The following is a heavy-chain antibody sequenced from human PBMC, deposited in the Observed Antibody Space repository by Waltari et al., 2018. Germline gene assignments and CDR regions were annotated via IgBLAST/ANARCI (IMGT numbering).Heavy chain of an antibody. CDR3: ARDYCDRTNCHGMDV. D-gene: IGHD3-22*01. V-gene: IGHV3-30*09. J-gene: IGHJ6*02. CDR1: EFTFSSYA. Sequence: QVQLVESGGGVVQPGRSLRLSCAASEFTFSSYAMHWVRQAPGKGRGWVAVISNNERNIYYVDSVKGRFAISRDNSKKMLYLQMNSLRPEDTAVYYCARDYCDRTNCHGMDVWGQGTTVTVSS. CDR2: ISNNERNI.